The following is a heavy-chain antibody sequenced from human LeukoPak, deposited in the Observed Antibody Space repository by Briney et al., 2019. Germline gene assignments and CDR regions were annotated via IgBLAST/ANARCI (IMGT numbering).Heavy chain of an antibody. CDR2: LVVGSGNT. CDR3: AADPPHYYGPSYGMDV. Sequence: SVKVSCKASGFTFTSSAVQWVRQARGQRLEWIGWLVVGSGNTNYAQKFQERVTITRDMSTSTAYMELSSLRSEDTAVYYCAADPPHYYGPSYGMDVWGQGTTVTVSS. J-gene: IGHJ6*02. CDR1: GFTFTSSA. D-gene: IGHD3-10*01. V-gene: IGHV1-58*01.